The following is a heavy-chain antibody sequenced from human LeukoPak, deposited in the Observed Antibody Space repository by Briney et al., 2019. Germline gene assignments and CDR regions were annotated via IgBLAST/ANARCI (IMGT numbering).Heavy chain of an antibody. D-gene: IGHD3-22*01. CDR3: AYYDSSGYYPDY. Sequence: SETLSLTCAVYGGSFSGYYWSWIRRPPGKGLEWMGEINHSGSTNYNPSLKSRVTISVDTSKNQFPLKLSSVTAADTAVYYCAYYDSSGYYPDYWGQGTLVTVSS. J-gene: IGHJ4*02. V-gene: IGHV4-34*01. CDR1: GGSFSGYY. CDR2: INHSGST.